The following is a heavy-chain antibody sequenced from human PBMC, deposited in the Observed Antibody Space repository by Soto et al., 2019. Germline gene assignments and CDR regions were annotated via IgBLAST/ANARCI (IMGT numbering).Heavy chain of an antibody. CDR3: DWYREMF. Sequence: PGGSLILSCAASGFTFSTYTMIWVRQTPGKGLEWLSHITGSNTAIYYADSVKGRFTISRDNAKGSLYLQMNSLRAEDTAVYYCDWYREMFWGQGTLVTVSS. CDR2: ITGSNTAI. D-gene: IGHD1-26*01. V-gene: IGHV3-48*01. J-gene: IGHJ4*02. CDR1: GFTFSTYT.